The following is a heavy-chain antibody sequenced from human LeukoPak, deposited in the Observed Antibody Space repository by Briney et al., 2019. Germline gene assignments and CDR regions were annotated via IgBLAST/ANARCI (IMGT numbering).Heavy chain of an antibody. J-gene: IGHJ4*02. CDR2: ISSNGGST. CDR3: VKGHFWSGYYTGDY. D-gene: IGHD3-3*02. Sequence: GGSLRLSCSASGFXISNYAIHWVRQAPGKGLEYVSAISSNGGSTYYADSVKGRFTISRDNSKNTLYLQMSSLRAEDTAVYYCVKGHFWSGYYTGDYWGQGTLVTVSS. V-gene: IGHV3-64D*09. CDR1: GFXISNYA.